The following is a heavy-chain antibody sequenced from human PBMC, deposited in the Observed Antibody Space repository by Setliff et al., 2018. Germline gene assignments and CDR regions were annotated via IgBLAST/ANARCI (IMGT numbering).Heavy chain of an antibody. CDR2: INHSGST. Sequence: SETLSLTCTVYGGSFSDYYWGWVRQPPGKGLEWIGEINHSGSTNYIPSLKSRLTISVDTSKNQFSLKLSSVTAADTAVYYWRFWSGYYKNDYWGQGTLVTVSS. V-gene: IGHV4-34*01. J-gene: IGHJ4*02. D-gene: IGHD3-3*01. CDR1: GGSFSDYY. CDR3: RFWSGYYKNDY.